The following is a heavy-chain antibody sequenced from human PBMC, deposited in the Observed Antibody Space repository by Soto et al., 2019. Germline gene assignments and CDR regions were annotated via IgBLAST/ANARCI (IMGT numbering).Heavy chain of an antibody. Sequence: GGSLRLSCAASGFTFSSYSMNWVRQAPGKGLEWVSYISSSSSTIYYADSVKGRFTISRDNAKNSLYLQMNSLRDEDTAVYYCARPITIFGVVTHYGMDVWGQGTTVTVSS. J-gene: IGHJ6*02. V-gene: IGHV3-48*02. CDR3: ARPITIFGVVTHYGMDV. CDR2: ISSSSSTI. D-gene: IGHD3-3*01. CDR1: GFTFSSYS.